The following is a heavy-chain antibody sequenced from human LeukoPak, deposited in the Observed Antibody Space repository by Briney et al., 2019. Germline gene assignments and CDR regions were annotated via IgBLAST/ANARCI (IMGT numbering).Heavy chain of an antibody. CDR3: ARFALAVAGSNGMDV. CDR2: IIPILGIA. J-gene: IGHJ6*02. Sequence: SVKVSCKASGGTFSSYAISWVRQAPGQGPEWMGRIIPILGIANYAQKFQGRVTITADKSTSTAYMELSSLRSEDTAVYYCARFALAVAGSNGMDVWGQGTTVTVSS. CDR1: GGTFSSYA. D-gene: IGHD6-19*01. V-gene: IGHV1-69*04.